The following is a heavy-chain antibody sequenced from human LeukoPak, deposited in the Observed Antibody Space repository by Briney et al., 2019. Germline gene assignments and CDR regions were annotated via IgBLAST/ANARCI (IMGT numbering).Heavy chain of an antibody. D-gene: IGHD3-22*01. CDR3: ARHQGTNYYDSSGYYPHDAFDI. V-gene: IGHV5-51*01. CDR2: IWPGDSDT. J-gene: IGHJ3*02. CDR1: GYSFTSYW. Sequence: GESLKISCKGSGYSFTSYWIGWVRQMPGKGLEWMGIIWPGDSDTRYSPSFQGQVTISADKSISTAYLQWSSLKASDTAMYYCARHQGTNYYDSSGYYPHDAFDIWGQGTMVTVSS.